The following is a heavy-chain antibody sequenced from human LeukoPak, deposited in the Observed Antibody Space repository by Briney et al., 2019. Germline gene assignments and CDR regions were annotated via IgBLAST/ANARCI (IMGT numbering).Heavy chain of an antibody. J-gene: IGHJ4*02. V-gene: IGHV1-18*01. CDR2: ISAYNGNT. CDR1: GYSFTTYG. Sequence: AAVKVSCKASGYSFTTYGISWVRQAPGQGLEWMGWISAYNGNTNYAQKLQGRVTMTTDTSTSTAYMELRSLRSDDTAVYYCAREAVGAKIFDYWGQGTLVTVSS. D-gene: IGHD1-26*01. CDR3: AREAVGAKIFDY.